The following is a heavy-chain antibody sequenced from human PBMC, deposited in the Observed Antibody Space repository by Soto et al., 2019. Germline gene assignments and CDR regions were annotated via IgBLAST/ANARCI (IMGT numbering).Heavy chain of an antibody. Sequence: GGSLRLSCAASGFTFSSYTMNWFRQAPGKGLEWVSSISTSSTYIYYADSVKGRFTISRDNAKNSLYLQMNSLRAEDAAVYYCARDRLNGMDVWGQGTTVTVSS. D-gene: IGHD6-25*01. CDR3: ARDRLNGMDV. CDR1: GFTFSSYT. J-gene: IGHJ6*02. V-gene: IGHV3-21*01. CDR2: ISTSSTYI.